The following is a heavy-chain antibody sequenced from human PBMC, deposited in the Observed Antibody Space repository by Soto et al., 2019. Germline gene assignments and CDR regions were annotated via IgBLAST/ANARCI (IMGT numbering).Heavy chain of an antibody. J-gene: IGHJ4*02. Sequence: EVQLLESGGGLVQPGGSLRLSCAASGFTFSSYAMSWVRQAPGKGLEWVSAISGSGGSTYYADSVKGRFTISRDNSKNTLYLQMNSLRAEDTAVYYCTKDSLKNVYGDSLDYWGQGTLVTVSS. CDR2: ISGSGGST. D-gene: IGHD4-17*01. V-gene: IGHV3-23*01. CDR3: TKDSLKNVYGDSLDY. CDR1: GFTFSSYA.